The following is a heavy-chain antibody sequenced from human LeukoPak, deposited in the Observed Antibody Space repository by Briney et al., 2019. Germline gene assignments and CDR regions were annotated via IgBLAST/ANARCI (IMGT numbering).Heavy chain of an antibody. Sequence: SETLSFTCSVSGDSISTSIDYGGWIRQPPGKGLEWIGIIYYSGSTYYNPSLKSRVTISVDTSKNQFSLKLSSVTAADTAVYYRSILSNYYYGMYAWGQGTTVTVSS. J-gene: IGHJ6*02. CDR2: IYYSGST. V-gene: IGHV4-39*01. CDR3: SILSNYYYGMYA. CDR1: GDSISTSIDY.